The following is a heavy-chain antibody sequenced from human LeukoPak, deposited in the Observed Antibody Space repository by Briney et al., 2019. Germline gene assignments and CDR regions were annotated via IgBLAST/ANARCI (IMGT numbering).Heavy chain of an antibody. D-gene: IGHD6-6*01. V-gene: IGHV3-23*01. J-gene: IGHJ1*01. CDR1: GFTFSGAA. CDR2: ISGSGGST. CDR3: AKVEYSSNIPQH. Sequence: GGSLRLSCAASGFTFSGAAMSWVRQAPGKGLEWVSSISGSGGSTYYADSVKGRFTISRDNSKNTQYLQMNSLRAEDTAVYYCAKVEYSSNIPQHWGQGTLVTVSS.